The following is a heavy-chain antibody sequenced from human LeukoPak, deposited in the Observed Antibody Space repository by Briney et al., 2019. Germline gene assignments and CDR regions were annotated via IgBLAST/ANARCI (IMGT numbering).Heavy chain of an antibody. CDR1: RGTFSSYA. CDR2: SIPIFGTA. CDR3: ARSRGYYYDSSGYNWFDP. J-gene: IGHJ5*02. D-gene: IGHD3-22*01. V-gene: IGHV1-69*05. Sequence: SVKDSCKASRGTFSSYAISWVRQAPGQGLEWMGRSIPIFGTANYAKKFQGRVRITTDESPSTAYMELSSLRSDDTAVCYCARSRGYYYDSSGYNWFDPWGQGTLVTVSS.